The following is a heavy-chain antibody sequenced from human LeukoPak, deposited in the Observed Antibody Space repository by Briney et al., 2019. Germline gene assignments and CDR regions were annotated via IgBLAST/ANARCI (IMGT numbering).Heavy chain of an antibody. Sequence: GASVKVSCKASGGTFSSYAISWVRQAPGQGLEWMGGIIPIFGTANYAQKFQGRVTITADKSTSTAYMEMSSLRSEDTAVYYCAREPYDFWSGYRFNWFDPWGRGTLVTVSS. CDR1: GGTFSSYA. V-gene: IGHV1-69*06. CDR3: AREPYDFWSGYRFNWFDP. CDR2: IIPIFGTA. D-gene: IGHD3-3*01. J-gene: IGHJ5*02.